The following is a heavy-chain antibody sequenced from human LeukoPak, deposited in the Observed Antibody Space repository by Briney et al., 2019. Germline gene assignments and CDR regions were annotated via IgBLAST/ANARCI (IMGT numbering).Heavy chain of an antibody. CDR3: ARATYSSSWYYYYYYYMDV. D-gene: IGHD6-13*01. CDR1: GYTFTSYD. V-gene: IGHV1-8*03. CDR2: MNPNSGNT. J-gene: IGHJ6*03. Sequence: ASVKVSCKASGYTFTSYDINWVRQATGQGLEWMGWMNPNSGNTGYAQKFQGRVTITRSTSISTAYMELSSLRSEDTAVYYCARATYSSSWYYYYYYYMDVWGKGTTVTVSS.